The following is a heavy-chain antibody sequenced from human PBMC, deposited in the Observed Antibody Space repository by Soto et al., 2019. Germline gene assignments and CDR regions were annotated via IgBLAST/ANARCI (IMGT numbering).Heavy chain of an antibody. CDR3: AVSWLATSD. J-gene: IGHJ4*02. V-gene: IGHV3-74*01. CDR1: GFSFSHYW. Sequence: EEHLVESGGGFVQPGGSLRLSCAASGFSFSHYWMHWVRQAPGKGLVWVSRISPDGRTTTYADSEKGRFTISIDNAKGSLYLQMNSLTVEDGAVYYCAVSWLATSDWGPITLVTVSS. D-gene: IGHD5-12*01. CDR2: ISPDGRTT.